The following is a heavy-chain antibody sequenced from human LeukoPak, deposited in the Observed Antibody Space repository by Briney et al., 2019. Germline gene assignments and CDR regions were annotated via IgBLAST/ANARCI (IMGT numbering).Heavy chain of an antibody. V-gene: IGHV4-59*01. CDR2: IYYSGST. CDR1: GGSISSYY. D-gene: IGHD3-3*01. CDR3: ARGGAHYDFWSGYYFDGMDV. J-gene: IGHJ6*02. Sequence: SETLSLTCTVSGGSISSYYWSWIRQPPGKGLEWIGYIYYSGSTNYNPSLKSRVTISVDTPKSQFSLKLSSVTAADTAVYYCARGGAHYDFWSGYYFDGMDVWGQGTTVTVSS.